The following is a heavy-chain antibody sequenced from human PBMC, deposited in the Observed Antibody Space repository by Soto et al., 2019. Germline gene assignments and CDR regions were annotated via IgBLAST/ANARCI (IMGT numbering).Heavy chain of an antibody. V-gene: IGHV3-23*01. Sequence: GSLRLSCAASGFTFSSYAMSWVRQAPGKGLEWVSAISGSGGSTYYADSVKGRFTISRDNSKNTLYLQMNSLRAEDTAVYYCAIDYGDYEYYFDYWGQGTLVTVSS. CDR2: ISGSGGST. CDR1: GFTFSSYA. D-gene: IGHD4-17*01. J-gene: IGHJ4*02. CDR3: AIDYGDYEYYFDY.